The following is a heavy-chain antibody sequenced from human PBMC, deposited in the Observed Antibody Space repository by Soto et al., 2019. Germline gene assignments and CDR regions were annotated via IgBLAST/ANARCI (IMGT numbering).Heavy chain of an antibody. J-gene: IGHJ3*02. D-gene: IGHD2-15*01. CDR2: IIPILGIA. CDR1: GCRYSSDT. V-gene: IGHV1-69*02. CDR3: ARYCSGGSCYPMRAFDI. Sequence: VKVACKGSGCRYSSDTGGWVRQTTEQGLEWMGRIIPILGIANYAQKFQGRVTITADKSTSTAYMELSSLRSEDTAVYYCARYCSGGSCYPMRAFDIWGQGTMVTVSS.